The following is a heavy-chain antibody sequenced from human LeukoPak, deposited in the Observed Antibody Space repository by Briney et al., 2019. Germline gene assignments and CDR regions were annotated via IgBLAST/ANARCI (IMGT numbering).Heavy chain of an antibody. CDR2: ISGSGGST. CDR1: GFTFSSYA. J-gene: IGHJ4*02. D-gene: IGHD3-22*01. V-gene: IGHV3-23*01. Sequence: GGSLRLSCAASGFTFSSYAMSWVRQAPGKGLEWVSAISGSGGSTYYADSVKGRFTISRDNSKNTLYLQMNSLRAEDTAVYYCAKLNTMIVVVNIAGYWGQGTLVTVSS. CDR3: AKLNTMIVVVNIAGY.